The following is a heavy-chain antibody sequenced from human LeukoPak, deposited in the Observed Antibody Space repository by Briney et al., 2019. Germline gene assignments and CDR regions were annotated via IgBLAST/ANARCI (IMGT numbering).Heavy chain of an antibody. D-gene: IGHD6-13*01. CDR1: GDSVSNNSAA. J-gene: IGHJ1*01. CDR2: TYYRSKWYS. V-gene: IGHV6-1*01. CDR3: ARAGGNASSWYLWDFQH. Sequence: SQTLSLTCALSGDSVSNNSAAWNWIRQSPSRGLEWLGRTYYRSKWYSDYPISVKSRITIHSDTSKTPFSLQLNSVTPDDTAVYYCARAGGNASSWYLWDFQHWGQGALVSVSS.